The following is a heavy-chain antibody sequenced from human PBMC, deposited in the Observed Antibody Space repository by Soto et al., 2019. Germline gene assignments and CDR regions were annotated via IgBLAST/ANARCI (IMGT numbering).Heavy chain of an antibody. J-gene: IGHJ4*02. Sequence: PGGSLRLSCASSGFTFSSYGMHWVRQAPGKGLEWVAVISYDGSNKYYADSVKGRFTISRDNSKNTLYLQMNSLRAEDTAVYYCAKVRYSGSYLAYYFDYWGQGTLVTVSS. CDR1: GFTFSSYG. D-gene: IGHD1-26*01. V-gene: IGHV3-30*18. CDR3: AKVRYSGSYLAYYFDY. CDR2: ISYDGSNK.